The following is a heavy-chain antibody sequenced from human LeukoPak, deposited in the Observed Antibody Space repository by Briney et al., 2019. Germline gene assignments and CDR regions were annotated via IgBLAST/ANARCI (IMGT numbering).Heavy chain of an antibody. CDR2: ISGDGSRI. CDR3: SEDGGTC. CDR1: GFTFNRYA. J-gene: IGHJ4*02. Sequence: GGSLRFSCAASGFTFNRYAMSWVRQAPGKGLDWVSTISGDGSRIHYADSVEGRFTISRDNSKNTLYLQMDSLRAEDTALYYCSEDGGTCGGQGTQVTVSS. V-gene: IGHV3-23*01. D-gene: IGHD3-16*01.